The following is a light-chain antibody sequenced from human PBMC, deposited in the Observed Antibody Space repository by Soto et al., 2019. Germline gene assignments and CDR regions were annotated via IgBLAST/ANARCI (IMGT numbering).Light chain of an antibody. V-gene: IGKV3-15*01. J-gene: IGKJ4*01. CDR1: QSVSSN. Sequence: EIVMTQSPATLSSPPGERATLSCRASQSVSSNLAWYQQKPGQAPRLLIDGASTRATGLPARFSGSGSGTEFTLTIRSLQSDDFAVYYGQQYNSWPPLCFGGGTKVVIK. CDR3: QQYNSWPPLC. CDR2: GAS.